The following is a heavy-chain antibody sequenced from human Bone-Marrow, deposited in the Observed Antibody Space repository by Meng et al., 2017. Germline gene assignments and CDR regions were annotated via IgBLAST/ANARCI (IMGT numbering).Heavy chain of an antibody. Sequence: QVLLVQSGAEVKKPGASVKVSCKASEYTFISSDINWVRQAVGQGLEWLGWMNPNSGTAVYAQSFQGRVTMTRDTSTDTAYLELSSLRSEDTALYYCARGKDSSDYYIFASWGQGTLVTVSS. D-gene: IGHD6-25*01. J-gene: IGHJ4*02. V-gene: IGHV1-8*02. CDR3: ARGKDSSDYYIFAS. CDR2: MNPNSGTA. CDR1: EYTFISSD.